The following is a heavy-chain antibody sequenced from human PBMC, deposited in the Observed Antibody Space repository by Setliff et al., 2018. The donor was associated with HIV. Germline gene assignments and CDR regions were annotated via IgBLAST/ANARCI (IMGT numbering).Heavy chain of an antibody. D-gene: IGHD3-10*02. V-gene: IGHV1-69*06. CDR3: ARGQKMYFMIIMLGGYYYYHMDV. CDR1: GDTFSNYV. CDR2: IVLMSGTA. Sequence: SVKVSCKASGDTFSNYVLSWVRQAPGQGLEWMGGIVLMSGTADYAQKFHGRVTITADKSTSTAYMELSSLRSEDTAVYYCARGQKMYFMIIMLGGYYYYHMDVWGQGTTVTVSS. J-gene: IGHJ6*02.